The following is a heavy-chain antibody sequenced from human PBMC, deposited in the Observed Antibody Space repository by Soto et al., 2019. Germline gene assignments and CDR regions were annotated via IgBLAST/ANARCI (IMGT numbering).Heavy chain of an antibody. CDR3: ARDHIAAAGMMGIYYYYGMDV. Sequence: GGSLRLSCAASGFTFSSYSMNWVRQAPGKGLEWVSSISSSSSYIYYADSVKGRFTISRDNAKNSLYLQMNSLRAEDTAVYYCARDHIAAAGMMGIYYYYGMDVWGQGTTVTVSS. D-gene: IGHD6-13*01. CDR2: ISSSSSYI. CDR1: GFTFSSYS. V-gene: IGHV3-21*01. J-gene: IGHJ6*02.